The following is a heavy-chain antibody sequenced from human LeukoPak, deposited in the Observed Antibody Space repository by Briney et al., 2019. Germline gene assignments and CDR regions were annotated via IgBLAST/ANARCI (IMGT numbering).Heavy chain of an antibody. CDR1: GGTFSGYY. Sequence: SETLSLTCAVYGGTFSGYYWSWIRQPPGKGLEWIGEINHSGSTNYNPSLKSRVTISVDTSKNQFSLKLSSVTAADTAVYYCARGTVTTFDYWGQGTLVTVSS. D-gene: IGHD4-17*01. CDR2: INHSGST. J-gene: IGHJ4*02. V-gene: IGHV4-34*01. CDR3: ARGTVTTFDY.